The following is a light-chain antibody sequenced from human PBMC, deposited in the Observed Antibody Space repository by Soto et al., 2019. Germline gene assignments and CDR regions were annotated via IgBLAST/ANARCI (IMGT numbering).Light chain of an antibody. Sequence: IQTTWSPSTLSASAGGRVTITCRASQSLSNELAWYQQKPGKAPHHLMHAASTLQRGVPSRFSGTGSGTEFTLTISSLQPDDFATYYCQQYNRSSLTFGQGTRLEIK. CDR1: QSLSNE. CDR2: AAS. V-gene: IGKV1-5*01. CDR3: QQYNRSSLT. J-gene: IGKJ5*01.